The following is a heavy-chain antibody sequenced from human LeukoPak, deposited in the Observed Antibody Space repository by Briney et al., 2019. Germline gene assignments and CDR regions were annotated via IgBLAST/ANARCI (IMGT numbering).Heavy chain of an antibody. V-gene: IGHV3-30*03. CDR2: ISYDGSNK. D-gene: IGHD6-13*01. Sequence: GGTLRLSCAASGFTFSGYGMSWVRQAPGKGLEWVAVISYDGSNKYYADSVKGRFTISRDNSKNTLYLQMNSLRAEDTAVYYCASPGKTARGYSSSWYPLPFDYWGQGTLVTVSS. CDR3: ASPGKTARGYSSSWYPLPFDY. J-gene: IGHJ4*02. CDR1: GFTFSGYG.